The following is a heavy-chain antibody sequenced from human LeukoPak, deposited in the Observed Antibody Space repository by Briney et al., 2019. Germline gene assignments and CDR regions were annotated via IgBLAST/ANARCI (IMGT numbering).Heavy chain of an antibody. CDR2: IYSAGST. Sequence: GGSLRLSCAASGFIVSSNYMSWVRQAPGKGLEWVSVIYSAGSTYYADSVKGRFTISRDNSKNTLYLQMNSLRAEDAAVYYCARELHRSPYYYCGMDVWGQGTTVTVSS. CDR1: GFIVSSNY. CDR3: ARELHRSPYYYCGMDV. J-gene: IGHJ6*02. V-gene: IGHV3-66*01.